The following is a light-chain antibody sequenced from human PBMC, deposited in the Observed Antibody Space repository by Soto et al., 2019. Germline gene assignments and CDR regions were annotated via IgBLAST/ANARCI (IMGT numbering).Light chain of an antibody. Sequence: EIGLTQSPGTLSLSPGERATLSCRASQSIRSNYLAWYQQKPGQAPRLVLYAASKRAEGIPDKCSGSGSGTEFTLTISRVDPGDFAVYSSQYFDDTLITFGHGTKVPI. CDR2: AAS. V-gene: IGKV3-20*01. CDR1: QSIRSNY. CDR3: QYFDDTLIT. J-gene: IGKJ3*01.